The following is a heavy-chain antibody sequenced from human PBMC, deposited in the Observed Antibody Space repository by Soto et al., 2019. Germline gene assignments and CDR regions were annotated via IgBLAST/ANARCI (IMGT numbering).Heavy chain of an antibody. CDR2: INPNSGGT. D-gene: IGHD5-12*01. Sequence: ASVKVSCKASGYTFTGYYMHWVRQAPGQGLEWMGWINPNSGGTNYAQKFQGWVTMTRDTSISTAYMELSRPRSDDTAVYYCARALWGDSGYDTPNWFDPWGQGTLVTVSS. V-gene: IGHV1-2*04. CDR3: ARALWGDSGYDTPNWFDP. J-gene: IGHJ5*02. CDR1: GYTFTGYY.